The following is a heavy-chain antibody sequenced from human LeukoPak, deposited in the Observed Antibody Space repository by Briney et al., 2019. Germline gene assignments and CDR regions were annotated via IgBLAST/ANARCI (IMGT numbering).Heavy chain of an antibody. CDR3: ARFSRGGSYGFYS. D-gene: IGHD1-26*01. CDR2: INHSGRT. Sequence: PSETLSLTCAVYGGSFSGYYWSWIRQPPGKGLEWIGEINHSGRTNYNPSLKSRVTISVDTSKNQFSLRLSSVTAAETAVYYCARFSRGGSYGFYSWGQGTLVTISS. V-gene: IGHV4-34*01. J-gene: IGHJ4*02. CDR1: GGSFSGYY.